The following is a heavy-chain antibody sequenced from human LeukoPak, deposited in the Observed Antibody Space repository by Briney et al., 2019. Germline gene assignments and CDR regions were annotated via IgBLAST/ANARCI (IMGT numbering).Heavy chain of an antibody. CDR1: GFTFSSYE. D-gene: IGHD6-13*01. V-gene: IGHV3-48*03. Sequence: GGSLRLSCAASGFTFSSYEMNWVRQAPGKGLEWVSYISSSGTNIYYADSVKGRFTISRDNAKNSLYLQMNSLRAEDTAVYYCARDKSSSWYEHAFDIWGQGTMVT. J-gene: IGHJ3*02. CDR2: ISSSGTNI. CDR3: ARDKSSSWYEHAFDI.